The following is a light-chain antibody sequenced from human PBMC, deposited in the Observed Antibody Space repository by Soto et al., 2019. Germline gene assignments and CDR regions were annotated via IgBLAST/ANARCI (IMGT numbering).Light chain of an antibody. CDR3: QAWVSSTYV. CDR1: KLGDKY. Sequence: SYELTQPPSVSVSPGQTASITCSGDKLGDKYACWYQQKPGQSPVLVIYQDSKRPSGIPERFSGSNSGNTATLTISGTQAMDEADYYCQAWVSSTYVFGTGTKLTVL. V-gene: IGLV3-1*01. CDR2: QDS. J-gene: IGLJ1*01.